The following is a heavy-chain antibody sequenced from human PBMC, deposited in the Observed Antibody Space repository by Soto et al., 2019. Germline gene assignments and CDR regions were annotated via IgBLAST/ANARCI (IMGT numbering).Heavy chain of an antibody. D-gene: IGHD2-15*01. V-gene: IGHV1-69*12. CDR1: GGTFSSYA. CDR3: ARARPLVAATAGWFDP. J-gene: IGHJ5*02. CDR2: IIPIFGTA. Sequence: QVQLVQSGAEVKKPGSSVKVSCKASGGTFSSYAISWVRQAPGQGLEWMGGIIPIFGTANYAQKFQGRVTITADEATSTAYMELSSLRAEDTAVYYCARARPLVAATAGWFDPWGQGTLVTVSS.